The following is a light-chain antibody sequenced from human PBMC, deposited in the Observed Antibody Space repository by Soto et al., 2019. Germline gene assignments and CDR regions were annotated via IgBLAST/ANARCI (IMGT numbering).Light chain of an antibody. CDR3: LREGDSYPAYT. Sequence: EIVLTQSPGTVSLSPGERATLSCRASQSVSSRHLAWYRQKPGKAPSLLIFGASNRATGIPDRFSGSGSGTVFTLTISRLEPEDCAVYYGLREGDSYPAYTFGQGTKLESK. V-gene: IGKV3-20*01. CDR2: GAS. CDR1: QSVSSRH. J-gene: IGKJ2*01.